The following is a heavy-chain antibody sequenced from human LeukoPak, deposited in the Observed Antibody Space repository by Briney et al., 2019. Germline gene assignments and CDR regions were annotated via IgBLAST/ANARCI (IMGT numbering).Heavy chain of an antibody. J-gene: IGHJ4*02. V-gene: IGHV3-53*01. CDR3: ARDSPPGY. Sequence: GGSLRLSCAASGFTFDDYGMSWVRQAPGKGLEWVSVIYSGGSTYYADSVKGRFTISRDNSKNTLYLQMNSLRAEDTAVYYCARDSPPGYWGQGTLVTVSS. CDR2: IYSGGST. D-gene: IGHD3-10*01. CDR1: GFTFDDYG.